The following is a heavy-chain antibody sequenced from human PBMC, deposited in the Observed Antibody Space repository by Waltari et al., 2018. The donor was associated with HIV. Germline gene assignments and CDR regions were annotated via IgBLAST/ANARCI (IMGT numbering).Heavy chain of an antibody. CDR3: AKDNGDYIALLDAFDI. V-gene: IGHV3-23*01. J-gene: IGHJ3*02. CDR2: ISGSGGST. Sequence: EVQLLESGGGLVQPGGSLRLSCAASGFTFSSYAMSWVRQAPGKGLEWVSAISGSGGSTYYADSVKGRFTISRDNSKNTLYLQMNSLRAEDTAVYYCAKDNGDYIALLDAFDIWGQGTMVTVSS. CDR1: GFTFSSYA. D-gene: IGHD4-17*01.